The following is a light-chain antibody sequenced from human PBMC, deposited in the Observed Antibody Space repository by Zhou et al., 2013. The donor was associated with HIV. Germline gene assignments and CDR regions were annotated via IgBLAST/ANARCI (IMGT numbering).Light chain of an antibody. Sequence: EIVLTQSPGTLSLSPGERATLSCRASQSVSSSYLAWYKQSPGQAPKLLIYGASSRATGIPDRFSGSGSGRDFTLIISRLEPEDFAVYYCQQYGSSPNTFGGGTKVEIK. CDR3: QQYGSSPNT. V-gene: IGKV3-20*01. J-gene: IGKJ4*01. CDR1: QSVSSSY. CDR2: GAS.